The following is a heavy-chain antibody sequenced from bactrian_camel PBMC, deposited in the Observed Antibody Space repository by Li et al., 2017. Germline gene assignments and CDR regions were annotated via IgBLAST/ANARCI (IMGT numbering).Heavy chain of an antibody. Sequence: HVQLVESGGGSVQAGGSLRLSCVASGYTLPMNMTWVRQAPGKGLEWVTTIGISSVGGKTYYAESFQGRFTISHDNAKNTLYLQMNSLNPEDTAMYYCAADTKSSSRCTTVPPGEADFAYWGQGTQVTVS. CDR1: GYTLPMN. CDR2: ISSVGGKT. CDR3: AADTKSSSRCTTVPPGEADFAY. V-gene: IGHV3S6*01. D-gene: IGHD1*01. J-gene: IGHJ4*01.